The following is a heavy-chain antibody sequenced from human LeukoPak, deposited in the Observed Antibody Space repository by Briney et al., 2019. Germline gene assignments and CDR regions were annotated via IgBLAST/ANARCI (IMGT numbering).Heavy chain of an antibody. V-gene: IGHV4-59*11. CDR3: AREGYYDSSGYYSRTFDI. D-gene: IGHD3-22*01. CDR1: GGSISSHY. CDR2: IYYSGST. Sequence: SETLSLTCTVSGGSISSHYWSWIRQPPGKGLEWIGYIYYSGSTNYNPSLKSRVTISVDTSKNQFSLKLSSVTAADTAVYYWAREGYYDSSGYYSRTFDIWGQGTMVTVSS. J-gene: IGHJ3*02.